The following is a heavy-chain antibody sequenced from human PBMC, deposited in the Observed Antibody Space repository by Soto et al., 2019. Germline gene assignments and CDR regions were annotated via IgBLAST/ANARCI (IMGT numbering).Heavy chain of an antibody. CDR3: TKGSTKGRYGSNWFDP. J-gene: IGHJ5*02. Sequence: GGSLRLSCAASGFTFSSYGMHWVRQAPGKGLEWVAVISYDGSNKYYADSVKGRFTISRDNSKNTLYLQMNSLRAEDTAVYYCTKGSTKGRYGSNWFDPWGQGTLVTVSS. V-gene: IGHV3-30*18. CDR2: ISYDGSNK. D-gene: IGHD5-18*01. CDR1: GFTFSSYG.